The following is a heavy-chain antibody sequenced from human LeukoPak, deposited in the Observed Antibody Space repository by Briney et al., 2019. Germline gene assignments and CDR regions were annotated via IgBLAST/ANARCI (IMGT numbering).Heavy chain of an antibody. V-gene: IGHV1-2*02. D-gene: IGHD6-6*01. CDR1: GYTFTVYY. Sequence: ASVKVSCKASGYTFTVYYMHWVRQAPGQGLEWMGWINPNSGGTNYAQKLQGRVTMSRDTSISTAYMELSRLRSDDTAVYYCARSRYSSSSWDYWGQGTLVTVSS. CDR2: INPNSGGT. J-gene: IGHJ4*02. CDR3: ARSRYSSSSWDY.